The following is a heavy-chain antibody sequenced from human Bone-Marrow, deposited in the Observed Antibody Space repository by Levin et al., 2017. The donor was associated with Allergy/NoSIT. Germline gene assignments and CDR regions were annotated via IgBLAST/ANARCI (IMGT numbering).Heavy chain of an antibody. Sequence: GGSLRLSCAASGFTFRNYAMSWVRQAPGKGLEWVSAISGSGANTYYADSVKGRFTISRDSSKNTLYLQMDSRRVADTAVYYCATRSAHIAASLDNYYYGLDVWGQGTTVTVSS. V-gene: IGHV3-23*01. J-gene: IGHJ6*02. D-gene: IGHD6-6*01. CDR3: ATRSAHIAASLDNYYYGLDV. CDR2: ISGSGANT. CDR1: GFTFRNYA.